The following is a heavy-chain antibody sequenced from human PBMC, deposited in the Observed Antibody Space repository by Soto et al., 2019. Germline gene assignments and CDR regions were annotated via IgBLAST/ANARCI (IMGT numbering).Heavy chain of an antibody. CDR2: IIPIFGTA. D-gene: IGHD5-18*01. J-gene: IGHJ6*02. CDR1: GGTFSSYA. Sequence: RASVKVSCKASGGTFSSYAISWVRQAPGQGLEWMGGIIPIFGTANYAQKFQGRVTITADESTSTAYMELSSLRSEDTAVYYCARDRDMDTAMVTLYYYYGMDVWGQGTTVTVS. V-gene: IGHV1-69*13. CDR3: ARDRDMDTAMVTLYYYYGMDV.